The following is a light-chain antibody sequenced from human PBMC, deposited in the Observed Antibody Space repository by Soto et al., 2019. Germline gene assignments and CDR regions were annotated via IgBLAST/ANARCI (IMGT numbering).Light chain of an antibody. V-gene: IGKV3-15*01. J-gene: IGKJ2*01. CDR2: SAS. Sequence: EIGMTQSPATLSVSPGERATLSCRASQSISTELAWYQQKPGQPPRLLIYSASTRATGVPARFTGSGSGSEFTLTISGLQSEDFAVYYCQQGHNWPLTFGQGTRLEL. CDR3: QQGHNWPLT. CDR1: QSISTE.